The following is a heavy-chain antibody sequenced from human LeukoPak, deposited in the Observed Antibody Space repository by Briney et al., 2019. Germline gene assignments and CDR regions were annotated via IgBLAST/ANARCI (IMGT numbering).Heavy chain of an antibody. CDR1: GGSISSYY. Sequence: SETLSLTCTVSGGSISSYYWSWIRQPPGKGLEWIGCIYYSGSTNYNPSLKSRVTISVDTSKNQFSLKLSSVTAADTAVYYCARENSNYVGAFDYWGQGTLVTVSS. V-gene: IGHV4-59*01. J-gene: IGHJ4*02. CDR3: ARENSNYVGAFDY. D-gene: IGHD4-11*01. CDR2: IYYSGST.